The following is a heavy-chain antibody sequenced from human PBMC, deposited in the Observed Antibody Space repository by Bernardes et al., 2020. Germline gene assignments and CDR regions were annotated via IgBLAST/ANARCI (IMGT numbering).Heavy chain of an antibody. J-gene: IGHJ4*02. Sequence: GGSLRLSCAASGFTFSSYAMHWVRQAPGKGLEWVAVISYDGSNKYYADSVKGRFTISRDNSKNTLYLQMNSLRAEDTAVYYCARASRRYCSSTSCLGTSFDYWGQGTLVTVSS. CDR3: ARASRRYCSSTSCLGTSFDY. V-gene: IGHV3-30*01. D-gene: IGHD2-2*01. CDR1: GFTFSSYA. CDR2: ISYDGSNK.